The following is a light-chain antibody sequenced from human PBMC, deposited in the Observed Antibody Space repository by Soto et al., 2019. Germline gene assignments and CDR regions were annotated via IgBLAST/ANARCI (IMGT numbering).Light chain of an antibody. CDR3: QHYNTEAT. V-gene: IGKV1-5*03. J-gene: IGKJ1*01. CDR2: KES. Sequence: DIQMAQSPSTLSASVGDRVTITCRASQNINVWLAGYQQKAGEAPKLLIHKESTLESGVPSRFSGSGSGTEFPLTSSSLQPDDFATYCCQHYNTEATFAQGTRVEV. CDR1: QNINVW.